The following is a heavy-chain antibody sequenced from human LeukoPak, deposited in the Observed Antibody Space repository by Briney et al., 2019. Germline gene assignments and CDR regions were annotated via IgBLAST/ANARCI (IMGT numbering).Heavy chain of an antibody. CDR2: IKQDGSEK. V-gene: IGHV3-7*01. Sequence: GGSLRLSCAASGFTFSSYWMSWVRQAPGKGLEWVANIKQDGSEKYYVDSVKGRFTISRDNAKNSLYLQMNSLRAEDTAVYYCARDHSQYYYGSGSSYDYWGQGTLVTVSS. D-gene: IGHD3-10*01. CDR1: GFTFSSYW. J-gene: IGHJ4*02. CDR3: ARDHSQYYYGSGSSYDY.